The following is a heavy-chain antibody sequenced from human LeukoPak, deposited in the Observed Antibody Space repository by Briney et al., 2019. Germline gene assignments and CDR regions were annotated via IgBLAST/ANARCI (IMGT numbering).Heavy chain of an antibody. CDR1: GFTFSNAW. D-gene: IGHD6-25*01. V-gene: IGHV3-15*01. Sequence: GGSLRLSCAASGFTFSNAWMSWVRQAPGKGLEWVGRIKSKTDGGTTDYAAPVKGRFTISRDDSKNTLYLQMNSLKTEDTAVYYCTSIAEATPIDYWGQGTLVTVSS. CDR2: IKSKTDGGTT. J-gene: IGHJ4*02. CDR3: TSIAEATPIDY.